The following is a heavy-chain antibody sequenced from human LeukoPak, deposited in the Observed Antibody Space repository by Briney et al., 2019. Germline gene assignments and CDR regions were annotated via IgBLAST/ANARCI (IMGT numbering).Heavy chain of an antibody. D-gene: IGHD1-26*01. V-gene: IGHV3-23*01. Sequence: QSGGSLRLSCAASGFTFSSYAMSWVRQAPGKGLEWVSAISGSGGSTYYADSVKGRFTISRDKSKNTLYLQMNSLRAEDTAVYYCARQMTPHGNFDYWGQGTLVTVSS. CDR2: ISGSGGST. CDR3: ARQMTPHGNFDY. J-gene: IGHJ4*02. CDR1: GFTFSSYA.